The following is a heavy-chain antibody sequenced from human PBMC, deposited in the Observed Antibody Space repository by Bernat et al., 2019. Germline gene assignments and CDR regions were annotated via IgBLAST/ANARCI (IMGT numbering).Heavy chain of an antibody. V-gene: IGHV4-39*01. J-gene: IGHJ4*02. CDR2: IYYSGST. Sequence: QLQLQESGPGLVKPSETLSLTCTVSGVSISSSGYYWDWIRQPPGKGLEWIGSIYYSGSTYYNPSLKSRVTISVDTSKNQFSLKLSSVTAADTAVYYCASYYDILTAYDYWGQGTLVTVSS. CDR3: ASYYDILTAYDY. D-gene: IGHD3-9*01. CDR1: GVSISSSGYY.